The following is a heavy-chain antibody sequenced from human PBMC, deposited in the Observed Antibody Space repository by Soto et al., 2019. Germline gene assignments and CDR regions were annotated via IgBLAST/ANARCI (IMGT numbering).Heavy chain of an antibody. CDR1: GGSIRSNKW. CDR2: IYHSGST. CDR3: ARWGDWMQRVL. D-gene: IGHD5-18*01. J-gene: IGHJ1*01. V-gene: IGHV4-4*02. Sequence: QVQLQESGPGLVKPSETLSLTCGVSGGSIRSNKWWSWVRQPPGKGLEWIGEIYHSGSTNYNPSPRRPGTRSVDKSKSHFSPNLNSVTAAETAVYYCARWGDWMQRVLWGRGTLVTVSS.